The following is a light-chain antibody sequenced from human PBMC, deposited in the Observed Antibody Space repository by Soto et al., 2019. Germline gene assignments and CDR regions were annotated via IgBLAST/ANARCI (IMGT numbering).Light chain of an antibody. Sequence: EIVLTQSPGTLSLSPGERANLSCRASQSVTNNYLAWYQHKPGQAPRCLIYGAAIRSTGIPDRFSGSGSGTDFTLTISRLEPEDFAVYYCQQYGTSLTSGQGTKLEIK. CDR2: GAA. CDR3: QQYGTSLT. CDR1: QSVTNNY. V-gene: IGKV3-20*01. J-gene: IGKJ2*01.